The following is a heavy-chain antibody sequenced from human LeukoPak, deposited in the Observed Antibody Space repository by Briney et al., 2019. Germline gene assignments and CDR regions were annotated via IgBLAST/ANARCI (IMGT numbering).Heavy chain of an antibody. CDR3: ASRPGGSTWYGVFDF. CDR1: GVSMSNHY. D-gene: IGHD6-13*01. CDR2: IYGSETT. Sequence: SETLSLTCTVSGVSMSNHYWSWIRQPPGKGLEWIGYIYGSETTNYNPPLKSRVTMSVDSSKNQFSLNLSSVTAADTALYYCASRPGGSTWYGVFDFWSRGTLVTVSS. V-gene: IGHV4-59*11. J-gene: IGHJ4*02.